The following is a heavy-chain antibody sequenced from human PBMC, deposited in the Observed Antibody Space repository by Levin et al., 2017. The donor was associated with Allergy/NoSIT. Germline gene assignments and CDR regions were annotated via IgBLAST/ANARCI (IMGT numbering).Heavy chain of an antibody. CDR2: INSDGSST. J-gene: IGHJ3*02. Sequence: SGGSLRLSCAASGFTFSSYWMHWVRQAPGKGLVWVSRINSDGSSTSYADSVKGRFTISRDNAKNTLYLQMNSLRAEDTAVYYCATDRNYADAFDIWGQGTMVTVSS. CDR3: ATDRNYADAFDI. D-gene: IGHD1-7*01. CDR1: GFTFSSYW. V-gene: IGHV3-74*01.